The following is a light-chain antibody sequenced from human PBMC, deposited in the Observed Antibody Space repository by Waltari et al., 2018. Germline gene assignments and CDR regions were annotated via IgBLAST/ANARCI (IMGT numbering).Light chain of an antibody. CDR2: GAS. J-gene: IGKJ2*01. CDR3: QQYGSSPYT. V-gene: IGKV3-20*01. CDR1: QSVRSSY. Sequence: PGERATLSCRASQSVRSSYLAWYQQKPGQAPRLLIFGASSRATGIPDRFSGSWSGTDFTLTISRLEPEDFAVYYCQQYGSSPYTFGQGTKLEIK.